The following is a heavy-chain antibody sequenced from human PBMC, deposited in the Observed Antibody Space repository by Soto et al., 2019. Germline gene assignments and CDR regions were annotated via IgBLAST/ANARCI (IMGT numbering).Heavy chain of an antibody. CDR1: GFTFSDYE. CDR2: LSGGGTSI. V-gene: IGHV3-48*03. J-gene: IGHJ4*02. CDR3: ATKKPGTSRFVY. D-gene: IGHD1-7*01. Sequence: PGGSLRLSCATSGFTFSDYEMNWVRQAPGKGLEWASYLSGGGTSIMYADSVKGRFTASRHNAENSAFLHMNSLRPEDTATYYCATKKPGTSRFVYWGQGALVTVSS.